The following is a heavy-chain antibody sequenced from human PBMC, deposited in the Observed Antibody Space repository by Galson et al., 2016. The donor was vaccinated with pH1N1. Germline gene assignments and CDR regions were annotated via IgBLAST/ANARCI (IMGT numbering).Heavy chain of an antibody. D-gene: IGHD3-9*01. CDR1: GFSFSSDA. J-gene: IGHJ4*02. CDR2: ISGDGVNA. Sequence: SLRLSCAASGFSFSSDAMHWVRQAPGKGLEYVSAISGDGVNAYYADSVRGRFTISRDNSKNTLYLQMTSLRAEDTGVYYCVKDARYIENQVDYWGQGTLVTVSS. CDR3: VKDARYIENQVDY. V-gene: IGHV3-64D*09.